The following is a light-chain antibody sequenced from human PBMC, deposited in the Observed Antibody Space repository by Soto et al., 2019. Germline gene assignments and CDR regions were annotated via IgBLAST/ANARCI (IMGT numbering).Light chain of an antibody. CDR3: VLYMGSGIWV. CDR2: RTN. CDR1: SGSVSTSYY. J-gene: IGLJ3*02. Sequence: QAVVTQEPSFSVSPGRTVTLTCGLSSGSVSTSYYPSWYQQTPGQAPRTLIYRTNTRSSGVPDRFSGSILGNKAALTITGAQADDESDYYCVLYMGSGIWVFGGGTTLTVL. V-gene: IGLV8-61*01.